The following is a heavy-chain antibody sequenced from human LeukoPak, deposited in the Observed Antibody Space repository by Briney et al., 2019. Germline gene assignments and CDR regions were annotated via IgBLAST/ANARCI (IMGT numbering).Heavy chain of an antibody. J-gene: IGHJ4*02. D-gene: IGHD6-19*01. CDR2: ISWNSGSI. Sequence: GGSLRLSCAASGITFDDYAMHWVGQDPGKGLEWVSGISWNSGSIGYADSVKGRFTISRDNAKNSLYLQANSLRAEDMALDACAKGSSGWTPFDYWGQGTLVTVST. CDR1: GITFDDYA. CDR3: AKGSSGWTPFDY. V-gene: IGHV3-9*03.